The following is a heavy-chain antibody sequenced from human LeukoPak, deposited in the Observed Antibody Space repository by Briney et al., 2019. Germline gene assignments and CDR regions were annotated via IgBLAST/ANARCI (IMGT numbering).Heavy chain of an antibody. CDR1: GYTFTSYY. V-gene: IGHV1-46*01. CDR2: INPSGGST. Sequence: ASVKVSCKASGYTFTSYYMHWVRQAPGQGLEWMGIINPSGGSTSYAQKFQGRVTMTRDTSTSTVYMELSSLRSEDTAVYYCARDGGDQGASGSFIDYWGQGTLVTVSS. J-gene: IGHJ4*02. D-gene: IGHD6-19*01. CDR3: ARDGGDQGASGSFIDY.